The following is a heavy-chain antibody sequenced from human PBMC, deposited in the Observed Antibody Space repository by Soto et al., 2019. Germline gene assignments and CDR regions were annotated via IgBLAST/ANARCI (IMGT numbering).Heavy chain of an antibody. D-gene: IGHD6-13*01. CDR3: ARGPTGIAAAGKGGYGMDV. Sequence: ASVKVSCKASGYTFTSYDINWVRQATGQGLEWMGWMNPNSGNTGYAQKFQGRVTMTRNTSISTAYMELSSLRSEDTAVYYCARGPTGIAAAGKGGYGMDVWGQGTTVTVSS. V-gene: IGHV1-8*01. CDR2: MNPNSGNT. J-gene: IGHJ6*02. CDR1: GYTFTSYD.